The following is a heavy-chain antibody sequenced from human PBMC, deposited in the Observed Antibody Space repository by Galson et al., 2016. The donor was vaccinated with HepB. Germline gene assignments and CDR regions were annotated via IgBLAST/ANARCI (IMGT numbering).Heavy chain of an antibody. Sequence: SLRLSCAASGFSLPNAWMSWVRQAPGKGLEWIGLIRTKSEGGTPHYAASLKGRFTISRDDSKNTLHLQMNSLQTEDTAVYYCTTLITIDVHADYWGQGTLVTVSS. CDR1: GFSLPNAW. CDR3: TTLITIDVHADY. CDR2: IRTKSEGGTP. D-gene: IGHD3-9*01. V-gene: IGHV3-15*01. J-gene: IGHJ4*02.